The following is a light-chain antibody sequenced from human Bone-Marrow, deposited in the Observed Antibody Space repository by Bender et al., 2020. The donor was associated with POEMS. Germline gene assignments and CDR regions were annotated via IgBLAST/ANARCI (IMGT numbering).Light chain of an antibody. CDR1: SSDVGGYKY. J-gene: IGLJ3*02. CDR2: DVT. Sequence: QSVLTQPPSVSGAPGQTVTISCTGTSSDVGGYKYVSWYQQHPGKAPKVMIYDVTNRPSGVSDRFSGSKSGNTASLTISGLQDEDEADYYCSSFSSGSTRWVFGGGTKLTV. V-gene: IGLV2-14*01. CDR3: SSFSSGSTRWV.